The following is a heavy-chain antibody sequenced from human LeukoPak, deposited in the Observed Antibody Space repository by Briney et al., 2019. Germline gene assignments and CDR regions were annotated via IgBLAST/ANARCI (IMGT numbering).Heavy chain of an antibody. CDR2: ISAYNGNT. D-gene: IGHD3-9*01. CDR1: GYTFTGYY. V-gene: IGHV1-18*04. J-gene: IGHJ5*02. CDR3: ARDGGYDILTGYWGTFRYNWFDP. Sequence: GASVKVSCKASGYTFTGYYIHWVRQAPGQGLEWMGWISAYNGNTNYAQKLQGRVTMTTDTSTSTAYMELRSLRSDDTAVYYCARDGGYDILTGYWGTFRYNWFDPWGQGTLVTVSS.